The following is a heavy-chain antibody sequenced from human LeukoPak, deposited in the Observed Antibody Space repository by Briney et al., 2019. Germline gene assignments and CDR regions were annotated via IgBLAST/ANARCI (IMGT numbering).Heavy chain of an antibody. V-gene: IGHV1-69*05. Sequence: PWASVKVSCKASGGTFSSYAISWVRQAPGQGLEWMGGIIPIFGTANYAQKFQGRVTITTDESTSTAYMELSSLRSEDTAVYYCASDSSSWGVSLEYYFDYWGQGTLVTVSS. CDR3: ASDSSSWGVSLEYYFDY. J-gene: IGHJ4*02. CDR1: GGTFSSYA. CDR2: IIPIFGTA. D-gene: IGHD6-13*01.